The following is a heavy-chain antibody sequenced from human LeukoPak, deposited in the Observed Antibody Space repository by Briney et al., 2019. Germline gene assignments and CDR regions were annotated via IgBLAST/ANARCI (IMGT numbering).Heavy chain of an antibody. Sequence: GGSLRLSCTASGFTFSTYNMNWVRRAPGKGLEWVSSISTGSSYIYYADSVKGRFTISRDNAKNSLYLQMNSLRADDTAVYYCARESSPGYSYGYPLAYWGQGTLVTVSS. J-gene: IGHJ4*02. CDR3: ARESSPGYSYGYPLAY. D-gene: IGHD5-18*01. CDR1: GFTFSTYN. V-gene: IGHV3-21*01. CDR2: ISTGSSYI.